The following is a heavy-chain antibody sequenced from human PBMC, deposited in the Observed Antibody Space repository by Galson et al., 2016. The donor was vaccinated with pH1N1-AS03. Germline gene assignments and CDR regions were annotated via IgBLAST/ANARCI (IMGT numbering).Heavy chain of an antibody. V-gene: IGHV3-30*18. CDR3: AKDPASGEVWDILGALNWFDP. CDR2: ISYDGSNK. Sequence: SLRLSCAASGFTFSSYGMHWVRQAPSKGLEWVAVISYDGSNKYYADSVKGRFTISRDNSKNTLYLQMNILRAEDTAVYYCAKDPASGEVWDILGALNWFDPWGQGTLVTVSS. CDR1: GFTFSSYG. J-gene: IGHJ5*02. D-gene: IGHD1-26*01.